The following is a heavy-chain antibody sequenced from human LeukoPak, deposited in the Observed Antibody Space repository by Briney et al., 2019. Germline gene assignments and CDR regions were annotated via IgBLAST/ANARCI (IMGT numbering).Heavy chain of an antibody. CDR2: IYHSGST. CDR1: GGCISSGGYS. J-gene: IGHJ5*02. CDR3: AKMSSSSNWFDP. V-gene: IGHV4-30-2*01. Sequence: SETLSLTCAVSGGCISSGGYSWSWIRQPPGKGLEFVGYIYHSGSTYYDPSLKSRVTISVDRSKNQLSLKLSSVTAADTAVYFCAKMSSSSNWFDPWGQGTLVTVSS. D-gene: IGHD6-6*01.